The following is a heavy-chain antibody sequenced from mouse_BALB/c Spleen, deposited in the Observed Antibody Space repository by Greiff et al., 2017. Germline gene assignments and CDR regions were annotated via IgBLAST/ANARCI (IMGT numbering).Heavy chain of an antibody. D-gene: IGHD1-1*01. J-gene: IGHJ4*01. CDR1: GFSLTDYG. CDR3: AKHGDYGSSYNYYAMDY. V-gene: IGHV2-6-5*01. CDR2: IWGGGST. Sequence: VQLQQSGPGLVAPSQSLSITCTVSGFSLTDYGVSWIRQPPGKGLEWLGVIWGGGSTYYNSALKSRLSISKDNSKSQVFLKMNSLQTDDTAMYYWAKHGDYGSSYNYYAMDYWGQGTSVTVSS.